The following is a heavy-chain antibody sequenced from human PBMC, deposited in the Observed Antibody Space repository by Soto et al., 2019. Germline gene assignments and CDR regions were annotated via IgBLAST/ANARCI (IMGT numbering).Heavy chain of an antibody. V-gene: IGHV4-4*02. CDR2: IYHSGST. CDR1: GGSISSSNW. D-gene: IGHD2-21*02. J-gene: IGHJ3*02. CDR3: ARDSYGGGDCSHAFDI. Sequence: SETLSLTCAGSGGSISSSNWWRWVRQPPGEGLEWIGGIYHSGSTNYNPSLKSRVTISVDKSKNQCALKLSSVTAADTAVYYCARDSYGGGDCSHAFDIWGEGTTVTVS.